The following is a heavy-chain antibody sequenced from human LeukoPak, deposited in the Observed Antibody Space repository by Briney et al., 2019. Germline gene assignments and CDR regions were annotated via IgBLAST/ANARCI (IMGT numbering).Heavy chain of an antibody. CDR2: ITGDGSGA. CDR3: ARFAVTTAGDY. Sequence: GGSLRLSCAASGFTFSSYWMHWVRQAPGKGLLWVSRITGDGSGANYADSVKGRFTISRDNAKNTLYLQMNSLRAEDTAVYYCARFAVTTAGDYWGQGTLVTVSS. CDR1: GFTFSSYW. D-gene: IGHD1-1*01. V-gene: IGHV3-74*01. J-gene: IGHJ4*02.